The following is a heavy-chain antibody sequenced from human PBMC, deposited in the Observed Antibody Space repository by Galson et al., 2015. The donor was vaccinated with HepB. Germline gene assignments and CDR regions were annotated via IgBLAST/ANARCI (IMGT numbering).Heavy chain of an antibody. J-gene: IGHJ4*02. CDR1: GGSITSYH. V-gene: IGHV4-59*01. CDR2: IYYSGRA. D-gene: IGHD6-13*01. Sequence: LSLTCSVSGGSITSYHWNWIRQPPGKGLEWIGYIYYSGRADYNPSLKSRVTISVDTSKKQFSLKLSSVTAADTAVYYCARDATAAGVFDYWGQGTLVTVSS. CDR3: ARDATAAGVFDY.